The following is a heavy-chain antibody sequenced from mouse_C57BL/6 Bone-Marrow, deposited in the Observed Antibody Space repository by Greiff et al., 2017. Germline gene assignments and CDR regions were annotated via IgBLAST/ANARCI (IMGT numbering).Heavy chain of an antibody. J-gene: IGHJ2*01. Sequence: EVHLVESGGGLVKPGGSLKLSCAASGFTFSDYGMHWVRQAPEKGLEWVAYISSGSSTIYYADTVKGRFTISRDNAKNTLFLQMTSLRSEDTAMYYCARPYYYGLDYWGQGTTLTVSS. CDR2: ISSGSSTI. CDR3: ARPYYYGLDY. D-gene: IGHD1-1*01. CDR1: GFTFSDYG. V-gene: IGHV5-17*01.